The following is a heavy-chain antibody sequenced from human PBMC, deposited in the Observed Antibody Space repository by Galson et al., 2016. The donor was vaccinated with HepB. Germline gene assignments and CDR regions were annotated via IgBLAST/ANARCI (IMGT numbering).Heavy chain of an antibody. Sequence: TLSLTCTVSGDSVSSDGYYWNWVRQAPGKGLEWMANMEYIGNTNFNPSLKSRITISVDTSKNQFSLKLTSVTAADTAVYFCARESRSTWNYLDSWGQGTLVTVSS. V-gene: IGHV4-61*08. D-gene: IGHD1-26*01. CDR2: MEYIGNT. CDR3: ARESRSTWNYLDS. J-gene: IGHJ4*02. CDR1: GDSVSSDGYY.